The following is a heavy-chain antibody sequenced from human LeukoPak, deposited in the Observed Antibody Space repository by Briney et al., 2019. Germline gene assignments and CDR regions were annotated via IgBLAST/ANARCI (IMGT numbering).Heavy chain of an antibody. CDR3: ARGPRYSWNDDTSAGDY. Sequence: GGSLRLSCAASGFTFSSYAMSWVRQAPGKGLEWVSAISGSGGTTYYADSVKGRFTISRDNAKNSLYLQMNSLRAEDTAVYYCARGPRYSWNDDTSAGDYWGQGTLVTVSS. CDR2: ISGSGGTT. CDR1: GFTFSSYA. D-gene: IGHD1-1*01. V-gene: IGHV3-23*01. J-gene: IGHJ4*02.